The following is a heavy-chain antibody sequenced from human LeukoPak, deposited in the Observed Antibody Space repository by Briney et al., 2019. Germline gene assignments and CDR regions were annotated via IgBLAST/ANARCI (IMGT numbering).Heavy chain of an antibody. CDR2: IYHSGRT. J-gene: IGHJ3*01. Sequence: SETLSLTCAVSGGSISSGDFSWSWIRQPPGTGLEWIGYIYHSGRTLYNPSLKNRVTISADRSKNQFSLRLSSVTAADMAVYYCAIYKGAFNLWGQGTMVTVSS. D-gene: IGHD1-14*01. V-gene: IGHV4-30-2*01. CDR1: GGSISSGDFS. CDR3: AIYKGAFNL.